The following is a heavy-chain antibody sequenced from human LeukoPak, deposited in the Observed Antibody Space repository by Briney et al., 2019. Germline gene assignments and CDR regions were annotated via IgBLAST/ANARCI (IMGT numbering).Heavy chain of an antibody. V-gene: IGHV1-69*05. CDR1: GGNFSSYA. D-gene: IGHD2-15*01. J-gene: IGHJ4*02. CDR2: IIPIFGTA. CDR3: ARDSCSGGSCYFDY. Sequence: ASVKVSCKASGGNFSSYAISWVRQAPGQGLEWMGGIIPIFGTANYAQKFQGRVTITTDESTSTAYMELSSLRSEDTAVYYCARDSCSGGSCYFDYWGQGTLVTVSS.